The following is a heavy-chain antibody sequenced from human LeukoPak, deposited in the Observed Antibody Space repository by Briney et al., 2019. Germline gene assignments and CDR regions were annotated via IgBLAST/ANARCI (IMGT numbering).Heavy chain of an antibody. CDR2: INHSGST. Sequence: PSETLSLTCAVYGGSFSGYYWSWIRQPPGKGLEWIGEINHSGSTNYNPSLKSRVTISVDTSKNHFSLKLSSVTAADTAVYYCARARSGYWRYFDYWGQGTLVTVSS. J-gene: IGHJ4*02. CDR1: GGSFSGYY. D-gene: IGHD3-3*01. V-gene: IGHV4-34*01. CDR3: ARARSGYWRYFDY.